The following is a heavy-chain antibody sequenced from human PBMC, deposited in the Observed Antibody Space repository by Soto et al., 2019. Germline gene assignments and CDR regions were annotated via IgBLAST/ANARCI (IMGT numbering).Heavy chain of an antibody. CDR2: IHHSGST. CDR3: ARGSSVGWYFDL. D-gene: IGHD2-15*01. J-gene: IGHJ2*01. V-gene: IGHV4-61*03. Sequence: QVQLQESGPGLVKPSETLSLTCTVSGGSVSSGTYYWSWIRQPPGEGLQYIGYIHHSGSTNYIPSPNSRVSTPVDTSKNHFSLKLRSVIAADTAVYYCARGSSVGWYFDLWGRGTLVTVSS. CDR1: GGSVSSGTYY.